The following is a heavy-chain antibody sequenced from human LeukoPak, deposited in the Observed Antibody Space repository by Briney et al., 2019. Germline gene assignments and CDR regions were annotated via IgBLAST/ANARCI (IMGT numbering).Heavy chain of an antibody. V-gene: IGHV4-4*07. CDR1: GGSISSYY. CDR3: ARVYVPYGSGSYYPNWFDP. J-gene: IGHJ5*02. Sequence: SETLSLTCTVSGGSISSYYWSWIRQPAGKGLEWIGRIYTSGSTNYNPSLKSRVTMSVDTSKNQFSLKLSSVTAADTAVYYCARVYVPYGSGSYYPNWFDPWGQGTLVTVSS. D-gene: IGHD3-10*01. CDR2: IYTSGST.